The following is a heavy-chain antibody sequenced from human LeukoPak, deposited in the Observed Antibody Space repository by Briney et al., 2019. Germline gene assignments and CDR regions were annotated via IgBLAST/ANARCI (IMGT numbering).Heavy chain of an antibody. Sequence: GGSLRLSCSASGFTFSSYAMHWVRQAPGKGLEYVSAISSNGGSTYYADSVKGRFTISRDNSKTTLYLQMGSLRAEDMAMYYCARSAAPYVDSFYFDYWGQGTLVTVSS. CDR2: ISSNGGST. D-gene: IGHD3-22*01. J-gene: IGHJ4*02. CDR3: ARSAAPYVDSFYFDY. CDR1: GFTFSSYA. V-gene: IGHV3-64*02.